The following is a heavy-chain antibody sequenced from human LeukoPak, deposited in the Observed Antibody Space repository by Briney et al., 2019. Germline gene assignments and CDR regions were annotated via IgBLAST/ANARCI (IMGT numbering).Heavy chain of an antibody. J-gene: IGHJ1*01. CDR2: IRYDGSNK. CDR3: AKAKDSSGYYRTAEYFQH. D-gene: IGHD3-22*01. Sequence: GGSLRLSCAASGFTFSSYGMHWVRQAAGKGLEWVAFIRYDGSNKYYADSVKGRFTISRDNSKNTLYLQMNSLRAEDTAVYYCAKAKDSSGYYRTAEYFQHWGQGTLVTVSS. CDR1: GFTFSSYG. V-gene: IGHV3-30*02.